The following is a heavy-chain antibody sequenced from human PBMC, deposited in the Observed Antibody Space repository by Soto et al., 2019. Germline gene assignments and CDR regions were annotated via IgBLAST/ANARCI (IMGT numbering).Heavy chain of an antibody. D-gene: IGHD6-6*01. CDR3: ARERPDGARLDP. CDR1: GGSISSGDYY. J-gene: IGHJ5*02. Sequence: QVQLQESGPGLVKPSQTLSLTCTVSGGSISSGDYYWSWIRQPPGKGLEWIGYIYYSGSTYYNPSLKIRVTISLDTSKNQFSLKLSSVTAADTAVYYCARERPDGARLDPWGQGTLVTVSS. V-gene: IGHV4-30-4*01. CDR2: IYYSGST.